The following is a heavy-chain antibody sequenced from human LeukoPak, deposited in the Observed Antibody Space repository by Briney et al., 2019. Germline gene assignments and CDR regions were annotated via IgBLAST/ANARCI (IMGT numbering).Heavy chain of an antibody. CDR2: ISSSSSTI. CDR1: GFTFSSYS. V-gene: IGHV3-48*01. CDR3: ARGGLDWFDP. Sequence: GGSLRLSCAASGFTFSSYSMNWVRQASGKVLEWVSYISSSSSTIYYADSVKGRFTISRDNAKNSLYLQMNSLRAEDTAVYYCARGGLDWFDPWGQGTLVTVSS. J-gene: IGHJ5*02.